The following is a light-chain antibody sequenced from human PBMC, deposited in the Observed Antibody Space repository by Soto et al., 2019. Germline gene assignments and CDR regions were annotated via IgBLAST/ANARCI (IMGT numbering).Light chain of an antibody. CDR3: GTWDSSLSAYV. V-gene: IGLV1-51*01. CDR2: DNS. J-gene: IGLJ1*01. CDR1: SSNIGNNY. Sequence: QSVLTQPPSVSAAAGQKVTISCSGSSSNIGNNYVSWYQQLPGTAPKLLIYDNSKRPSGIPDRFSGSKSGTSATLGITGLQTGDEADYYCGTWDSSLSAYVFGTGTKLTVL.